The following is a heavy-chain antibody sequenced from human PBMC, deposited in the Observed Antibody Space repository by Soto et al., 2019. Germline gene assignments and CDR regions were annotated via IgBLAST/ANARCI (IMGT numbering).Heavy chain of an antibody. CDR3: VRDFRGAVAGSEFDH. Sequence: EVQLAESGGGLVLTGGSLRLSCAASGFSFVSYWMHWVRQVPGEGLAWVSRINGNADNSDYADSVKGRFTISRDNAINRLYLQMDSLRAHDTGVYYCVRDFRGAVAGSEFDHWGQGTLVTVSS. CDR1: GFSFVSYW. J-gene: IGHJ4*02. V-gene: IGHV3-74*01. D-gene: IGHD6-19*01. CDR2: INGNADNS.